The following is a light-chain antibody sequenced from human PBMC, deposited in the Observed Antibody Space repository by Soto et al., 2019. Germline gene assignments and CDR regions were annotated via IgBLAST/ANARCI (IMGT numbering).Light chain of an antibody. CDR3: QQRHMWPIT. CDR2: GVY. J-gene: IGKJ5*01. Sequence: EIVMTQSPTILSVSPGERATLSCRASQSVSSNLAWYQQKPGQAPRLLIYGVYTRAPGIPARFSGSGSGTEFTLTISSLQSEDSAVYYCQQRHMWPITFGQGTRLEIK. CDR1: QSVSSN. V-gene: IGKV3D-15*01.